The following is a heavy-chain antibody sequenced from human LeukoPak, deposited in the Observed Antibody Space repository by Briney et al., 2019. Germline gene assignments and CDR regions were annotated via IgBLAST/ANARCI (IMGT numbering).Heavy chain of an antibody. V-gene: IGHV3-23*01. CDR2: ISGGGDSV. Sequence: PGGSLRLSCAASGFTFSSYAMTWVRQTPGKGLEWVSVISGGGDSVDVADSMKGRFTISRDNSQNTLYLQMYSLRAEDTALYYCAKLGCTGTICYANYWGQGALVTVSS. CDR1: GFTFSSYA. J-gene: IGHJ4*02. D-gene: IGHD2-2*01. CDR3: AKLGCTGTICYANY.